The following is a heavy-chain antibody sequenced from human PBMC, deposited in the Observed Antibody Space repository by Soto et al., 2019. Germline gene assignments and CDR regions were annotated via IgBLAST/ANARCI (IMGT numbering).Heavy chain of an antibody. CDR2: ISAYNGNT. V-gene: IGHV1-18*01. CDR3: ARYFWSGQLPFYFDR. D-gene: IGHD3-3*01. CDR1: GYTFNSYG. Sequence: QGLLVQSGAEVKKPGASVKVSCKASGYTFNSYGVRWVRQAPGQGLEWMGRISAYNGNTKDSQNLQGRVTMTTDTTASSAYLEVRSLRSDDTAFYYGARYFWSGQLPFYFDRWGQGTLVTVSS. J-gene: IGHJ4*02.